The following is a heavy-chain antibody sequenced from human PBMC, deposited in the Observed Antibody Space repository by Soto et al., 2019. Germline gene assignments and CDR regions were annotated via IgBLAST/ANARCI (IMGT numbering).Heavy chain of an antibody. CDR3: ARDLWGYCGTDCYPLDV. Sequence: SEPLTSTCTTSDRAIIGYYRSSIQQPPGKGLEWIGYMYNTGSTVYNPSFKSRVTISVDTSKNQFSLKLNSVTAADTAVYYCARDLWGYCGTDCYPLDVWGQGTTVT. J-gene: IGHJ6*02. V-gene: IGHV4-59*01. CDR1: DRAIIGYY. D-gene: IGHD2-21*02. CDR2: MYNTGST.